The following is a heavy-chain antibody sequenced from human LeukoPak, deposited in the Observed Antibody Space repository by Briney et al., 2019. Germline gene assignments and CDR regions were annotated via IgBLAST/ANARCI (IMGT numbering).Heavy chain of an antibody. V-gene: IGHV4-31*03. CDR3: ARDRKGRGQQLEYNWFDP. J-gene: IGHJ5*02. D-gene: IGHD6-13*01. CDR2: IYYSGST. CDR1: GGSISSGGYY. Sequence: SQTLSLTCTVSGGSISSGGYYWIWIRQHPGKGLEWIGYIYYSGSTYYNPSLKSRVTISVDTSKNQFSLKLSSVTAADTAVYYCARDRKGRGQQLEYNWFDPWGQGTLVTVSS.